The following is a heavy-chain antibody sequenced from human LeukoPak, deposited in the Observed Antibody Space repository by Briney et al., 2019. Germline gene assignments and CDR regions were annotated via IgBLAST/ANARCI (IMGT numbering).Heavy chain of an antibody. V-gene: IGHV1-46*01. J-gene: IGHJ5*02. CDR2: INPGGGGT. D-gene: IGHD6-13*01. CDR3: ARDDFPTLKYSSSRYWFDP. Sequence: GASVKVSCKASGYTXTRYYMHWVRQAPGQGLEWMGIINPGGGGTSYAQKFQGRVTMTRDTSISTAYMELSRLRSDDTAVYYCARDDFPTLKYSSSRYWFDPWGQGTLVTVSS. CDR1: GYTXTRYY.